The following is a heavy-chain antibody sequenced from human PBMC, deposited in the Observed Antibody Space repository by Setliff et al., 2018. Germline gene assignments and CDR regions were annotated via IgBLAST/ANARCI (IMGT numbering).Heavy chain of an antibody. CDR3: ARDRTYYASGTYTRWFDY. J-gene: IGHJ4*02. D-gene: IGHD3-10*01. CDR2: VFYSGDT. V-gene: IGHV4-61*10. Sequence: SETLSLTCTVSGGSISNTYYYWSWIRQPAGQGLEWIGFVFYSGDTRYNPSLKSRVTMSVDTSMNQFSLNLNSVTAADTAVYYCARDRTYYASGTYTRWFDYWGQGTLVTVSS. CDR1: GGSISNTYYY.